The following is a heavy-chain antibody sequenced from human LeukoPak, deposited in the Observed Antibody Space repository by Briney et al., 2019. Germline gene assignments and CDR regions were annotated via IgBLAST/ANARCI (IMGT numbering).Heavy chain of an antibody. CDR2: ISRNSGSI. D-gene: IGHD6-13*01. Sequence: PGGSLRLSCAASGFTFDDYAMHWVRQAPGKGLEWVSGISRNSGSIGYADSVKGRFTISRDNAKNSLYLQMNSLRAEDTALYYCAKETSIAAAGTPVDYWGQGTLVTVSS. V-gene: IGHV3-9*01. CDR3: AKETSIAAAGTPVDY. J-gene: IGHJ4*02. CDR1: GFTFDDYA.